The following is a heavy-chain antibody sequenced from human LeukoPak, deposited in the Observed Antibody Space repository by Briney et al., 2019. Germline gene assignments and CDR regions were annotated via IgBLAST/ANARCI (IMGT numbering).Heavy chain of an antibody. V-gene: IGHV3-30*03. J-gene: IGHJ4*02. CDR3: ASCRRGDYYDSSGYYDY. CDR1: GFTSSSYG. Sequence: GGSLRLSCAASGFTSSSYGMHWVRQAPGKGLEWVAVISDDGSNRYYADSVKGRFTISRDNSKNTLYLQMNSLRAEDTAVYYCASCRRGDYYDSSGYYDYWGQGTLVTVSS. CDR2: ISDDGSNR. D-gene: IGHD3-22*01.